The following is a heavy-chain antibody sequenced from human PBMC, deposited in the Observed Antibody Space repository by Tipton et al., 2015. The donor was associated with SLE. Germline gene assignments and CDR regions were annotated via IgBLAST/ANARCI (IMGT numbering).Heavy chain of an antibody. Sequence: LRLSCAASGFTFSSYAMSWVRQAPGKGLEWVSAISGSGGSTYYADSVKGRFTISRDNSKNTLYLQMNSLRAEDTAVYYCAKGYSNYYGMDVWGQGTTVTVSS. CDR2: ISGSGGST. CDR3: AKGYSNYYGMDV. V-gene: IGHV3-23*01. CDR1: GFTFSSYA. D-gene: IGHD4-11*01. J-gene: IGHJ6*02.